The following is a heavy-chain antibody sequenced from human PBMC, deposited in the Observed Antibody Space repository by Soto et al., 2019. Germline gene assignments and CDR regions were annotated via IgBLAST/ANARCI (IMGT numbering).Heavy chain of an antibody. J-gene: IGHJ4*02. CDR3: TRRRDWTAMDPLDY. Sequence: EVQLVESGGCLVQPGGSLKLSCAASGFTFSDSAMHWVRQASGKWLEWVGRIRSKVNTYATAYAASVKGRFTISRDDSTNTAYLQMNSLKTEDTAVYYCTRRRDWTAMDPLDYWGQGTLVTVSS. CDR1: GFTFSDSA. CDR2: IRSKVNTYAT. V-gene: IGHV3-73*02. D-gene: IGHD5-18*01.